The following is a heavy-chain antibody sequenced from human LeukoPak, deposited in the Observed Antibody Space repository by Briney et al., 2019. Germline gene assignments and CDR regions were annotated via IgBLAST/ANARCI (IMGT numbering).Heavy chain of an antibody. J-gene: IGHJ3*02. V-gene: IGHV3-21*01. CDR1: GFTFSSYS. CDR2: ISSSSSYI. Sequence: PWGYLRYSCAASGFTFSSYSMNWVRQAPGKGLEWVSSISSSSSYIYYADSVKGRFTISRDNAKNSLYLQMNSLRAEDTAVYYCASDSGTYAFEIWGQGTMVTVSS. D-gene: IGHD1-26*01. CDR3: ASDSGTYAFEI.